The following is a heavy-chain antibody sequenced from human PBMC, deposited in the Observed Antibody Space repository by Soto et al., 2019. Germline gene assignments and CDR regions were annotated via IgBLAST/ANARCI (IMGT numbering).Heavy chain of an antibody. J-gene: IGHJ6*02. Sequence: GESLKISCKGSGYSFTSYWISWVRQMPGKGLEWMGRIDPSDSYTNYSPSFQGHVTISADKSISTAYLQWSSLKASDTAMYYCARRPETYGSGSYCGMDVWGQGTTVTVSS. D-gene: IGHD3-10*01. CDR3: ARRPETYGSGSYCGMDV. CDR1: GYSFTSYW. CDR2: IDPSDSYT. V-gene: IGHV5-10-1*01.